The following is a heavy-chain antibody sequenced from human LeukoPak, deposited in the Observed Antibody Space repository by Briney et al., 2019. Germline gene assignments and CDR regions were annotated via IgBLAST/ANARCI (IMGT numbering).Heavy chain of an antibody. V-gene: IGHV3-48*03. CDR3: AGAACVYGGNSMYFYYMDV. J-gene: IGHJ6*03. D-gene: IGHD4-23*01. CDR2: ISNSDTTT. Sequence: GGSLRLSRAASGLTFSSLQINCVPQPPARGVEWLPYISNSDTTTYYADSVKGRFAVSRDNAKNSLYLQMNSLRAEDTAVYYCAGAACVYGGNSMYFYYMDVWGKGTTVTVSS. CDR1: GLTFSSLQ.